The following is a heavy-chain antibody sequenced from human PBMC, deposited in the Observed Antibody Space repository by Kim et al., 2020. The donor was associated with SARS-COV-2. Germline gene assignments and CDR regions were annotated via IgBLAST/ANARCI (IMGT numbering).Heavy chain of an antibody. D-gene: IGHD1-7*01. J-gene: IGHJ6*02. V-gene: IGHV3-53*04. CDR3: ARADNWNSGYYGMDV. CDR2: IYSGGST. Sequence: GGSLRLSCAASGFTVSSNYMSWVRQAPGKGLEWVSVIYSGGSTYYADSVKGRFTISRHNSKNTLYLQMNSLRAEDTAVYYCARADNWNSGYYGMDVWGQGTTVTVSS. CDR1: GFTVSSNY.